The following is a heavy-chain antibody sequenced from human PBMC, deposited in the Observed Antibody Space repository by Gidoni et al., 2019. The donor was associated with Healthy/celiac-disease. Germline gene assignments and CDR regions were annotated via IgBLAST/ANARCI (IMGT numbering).Heavy chain of an antibody. V-gene: IGHV4-4*07. D-gene: IGHD6-13*01. CDR1: GGSISSYH. Sequence: QVQLQESGPGLVKPSETLSLTCTVSGGSISSYHWSWIRQPAGKGLAWIGRIYTSGSTNYNPSLKSRVTMSVDTSKNQFSLKLSSVTAADTAVYYCARDPSSSWYPYYYYGMDVWGQGTTVTVSS. CDR2: IYTSGST. CDR3: ARDPSSSWYPYYYYGMDV. J-gene: IGHJ6*02.